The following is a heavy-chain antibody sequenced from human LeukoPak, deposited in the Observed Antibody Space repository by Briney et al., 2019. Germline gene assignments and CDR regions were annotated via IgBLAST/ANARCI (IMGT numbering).Heavy chain of an antibody. V-gene: IGHV4-38-2*01. J-gene: IGHJ4*02. Sequence: SETLSLTCAVSGHSISSGYHWGWIRQPPGKGLEWIGSIYHSGSTYYNPSLKSRVTISVDTSKNQFSLKLSSVTAADTAVYYCARRSAAGYNYGEFDYWGQGTLVTVSS. CDR3: ARRSAAGYNYGEFDY. D-gene: IGHD5-24*01. CDR1: GHSISSGYH. CDR2: IYHSGST.